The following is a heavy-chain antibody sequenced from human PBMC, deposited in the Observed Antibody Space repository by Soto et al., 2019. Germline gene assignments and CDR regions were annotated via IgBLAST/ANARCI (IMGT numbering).Heavy chain of an antibody. CDR3: ARERISDGSGSYYYYYMDV. D-gene: IGHD3-10*01. J-gene: IGHJ6*03. V-gene: IGHV4-59*01. Sequence: SETLSLTCAVYGGSFSGYYWSWIRQPPGKGLEWIGYIYYSGSTNYNPSLKSRVTISVDTSKNQFSLKLSSVTAADTAVYYCARERISDGSGSYYYYYMDVWGKGTTVTVSS. CDR1: GGSFSGYY. CDR2: IYYSGST.